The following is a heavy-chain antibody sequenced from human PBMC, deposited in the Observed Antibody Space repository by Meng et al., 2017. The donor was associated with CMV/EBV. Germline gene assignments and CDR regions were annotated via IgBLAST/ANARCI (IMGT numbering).Heavy chain of an antibody. J-gene: IGHJ6*02. CDR2: ISSSSSYI. CDR3: ARPISITIFGVVTPGGMDV. CDR1: GFTFSSYS. D-gene: IGHD3-3*01. V-gene: IGHV3-21*01. Sequence: ETLSLTCAASGFTFSSYSMNWVRQAPGKGLEWVSSISSSSSYIYYADSVKGRFTISRDNAKNSLYLQMNSLRAEDTAVYYCARPISITIFGVVTPGGMDVWGQGTTVTVSS.